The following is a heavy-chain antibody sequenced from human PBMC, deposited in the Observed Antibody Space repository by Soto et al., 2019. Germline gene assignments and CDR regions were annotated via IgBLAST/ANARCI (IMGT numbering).Heavy chain of an antibody. D-gene: IGHD3-3*01. Sequence: ASVKVSCKASGYTFTSYDINWVRQATGQGLEWMGWMNPNSGNTGYAQKFQGRVTMTRNTSISTAYMELSSLRSEDTAVYYCASGATIFGVVIIGGEYFQHWGQGTLVTVS. J-gene: IGHJ1*01. CDR1: GYTFTSYD. CDR3: ASGATIFGVVIIGGEYFQH. CDR2: MNPNSGNT. V-gene: IGHV1-8*01.